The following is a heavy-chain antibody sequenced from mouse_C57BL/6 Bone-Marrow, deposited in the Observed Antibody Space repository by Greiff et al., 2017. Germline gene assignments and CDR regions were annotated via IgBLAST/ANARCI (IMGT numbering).Heavy chain of an antibody. CDR3: ACPSPPFAY. Sequence: VKLMESGPGLVAPSQSLSITCTVSGFSLTSYGVSWVRQPPGKGLEWLGVIWGDGSTNYHSALISRLSISKDNSKSQVCLKLNSLQTDYTATYYCACPSPPFAYWGQGTLVTVSA. V-gene: IGHV2-3*01. J-gene: IGHJ3*01. CDR1: GFSLTSYG. CDR2: IWGDGST.